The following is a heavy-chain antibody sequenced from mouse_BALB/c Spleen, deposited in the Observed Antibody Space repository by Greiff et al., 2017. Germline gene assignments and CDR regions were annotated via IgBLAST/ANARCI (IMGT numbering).Heavy chain of an antibody. Sequence: QVQLKQSGPGLVAPSQSLSITCTVSGFSLSRYSIHWVRQPPGKGLEWLGVIWGGGSTDYNSALKSRLSISKDNSKSQVFLKMNSLQTDDTAMYYCARNYDYVSSQAWFAYWGQGTLVTVSA. CDR3: ARNYDYVSSQAWFAY. CDR2: IWGGGST. J-gene: IGHJ3*01. V-gene: IGHV2-6-4*01. D-gene: IGHD1-1*01. CDR1: GFSLSRYS.